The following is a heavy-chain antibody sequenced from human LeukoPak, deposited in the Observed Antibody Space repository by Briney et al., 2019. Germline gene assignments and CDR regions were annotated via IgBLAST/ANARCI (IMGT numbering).Heavy chain of an antibody. CDR3: ARETSQKGAHYMDV. J-gene: IGHJ6*03. V-gene: IGHV4-59*01. CDR2: IYYSGST. CDR1: GGSISSYY. Sequence: SETLSLTCTVSGGSISSYYWSWIRQPPGKGLEWIGYIYYSGSTNYNPSLKSRVTISVDTSKNQFSLKLSSVTAADTAVYYCARETSQKGAHYMDVWGKGTTVTVSS. D-gene: IGHD3-16*01.